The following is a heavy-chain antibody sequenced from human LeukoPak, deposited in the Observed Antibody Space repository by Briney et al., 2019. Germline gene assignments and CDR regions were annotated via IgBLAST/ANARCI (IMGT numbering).Heavy chain of an antibody. Sequence: PSETLSLTCTVSDGSVSSSGYYWGWIRQPPGKGLEWIGSIHYSGSTYYDPSLKSRVNISVDTSKNQFSLKLTSVTAADTAVYYCARRKGSGRNHGGVDYWGQGTLVTVSS. CDR1: DGSVSSSGYY. V-gene: IGHV4-39*01. CDR3: ARRKGSGRNHGGVDY. D-gene: IGHD1-14*01. CDR2: IHYSGST. J-gene: IGHJ4*02.